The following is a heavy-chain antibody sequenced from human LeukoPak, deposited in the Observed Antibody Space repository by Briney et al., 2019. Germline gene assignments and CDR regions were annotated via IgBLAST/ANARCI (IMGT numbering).Heavy chain of an antibody. CDR3: AKGSGDPSFYNHYFDY. CDR1: GFTFGNYA. D-gene: IGHD3-10*01. CDR2: ISSSGGST. V-gene: IGHV3-23*01. J-gene: IGHJ4*02. Sequence: GGSLRLSCTASGFTFGNYAMSWVRQAPGKGLEWVSAISSSGGSTYYADSVKGRFTISRDNSKNTLYLQMNSLRAEDTAVYYCAKGSGDPSFYNHYFDYWGQGTLVTVSS.